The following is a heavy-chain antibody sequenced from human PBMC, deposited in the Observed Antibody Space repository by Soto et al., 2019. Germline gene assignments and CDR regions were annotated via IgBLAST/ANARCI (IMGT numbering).Heavy chain of an antibody. J-gene: IGHJ6*02. V-gene: IGHV1-69*12. D-gene: IGHD3-10*01. Sequence: QVQLVQSGAEVKKPGSSVKVSCKASGGTFSSYAISWVRQAPGQGLEWMGGIIPIFGTANYAQKFQGRVTITADESTSTAYMELGSLRSEDTAVYYCARDITVRGVIYYYYGMDVWGQGTTVTVSS. CDR3: ARDITVRGVIYYYYGMDV. CDR2: IIPIFGTA. CDR1: GGTFSSYA.